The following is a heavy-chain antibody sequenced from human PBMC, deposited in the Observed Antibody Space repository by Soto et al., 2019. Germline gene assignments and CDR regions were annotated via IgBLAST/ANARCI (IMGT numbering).Heavy chain of an antibody. J-gene: IGHJ5*02. Sequence: QVQLVESGGGVVQPGRSLRLSCAASGFTFSNYAMHWVRQAPGEGLEWVTVISYDGSNKYFADSVKGRFTIARDNSKNILYLQMNGLRAEETAVYYCARAPALGETDRFDPWGQGTLVTVSS. D-gene: IGHD1-26*01. CDR2: ISYDGSNK. V-gene: IGHV3-30-3*01. CDR3: ARAPALGETDRFDP. CDR1: GFTFSNYA.